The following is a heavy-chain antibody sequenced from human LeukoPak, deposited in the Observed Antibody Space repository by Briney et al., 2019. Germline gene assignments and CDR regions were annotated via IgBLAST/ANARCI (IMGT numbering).Heavy chain of an antibody. CDR1: GFTVSNSH. CDR2: IYSGGTT. CDR3: ARDSTAVAGMGGDY. Sequence: PGGSLRLSCAASGFTVSNSHMSWVRQAPGKGLEWVSVIYSGGTTFYADSVKGRFTISRDNSKNTLFLQMNSLRVEDTAVYYCARDSTAVAGMGGDYWGQGTLVTVSS. D-gene: IGHD6-19*01. V-gene: IGHV3-66*01. J-gene: IGHJ4*02.